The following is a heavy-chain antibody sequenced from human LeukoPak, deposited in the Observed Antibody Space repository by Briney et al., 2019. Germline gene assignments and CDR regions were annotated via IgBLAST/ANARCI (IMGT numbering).Heavy chain of an antibody. D-gene: IGHD6-13*01. J-gene: IGHJ4*02. V-gene: IGHV1-2*02. Sequence: ASVKVSCKAPGYTFTGYYMHWVRQAPGQGLEWMGWINPNSGGTNYAQKFQGRVTITRDTSASTAYMELSSLRSEDMAVYYCARGYSSSWYYFDYWGQGTLVTVSS. CDR3: ARGYSSSWYYFDY. CDR2: INPNSGGT. CDR1: GYTFTGYY.